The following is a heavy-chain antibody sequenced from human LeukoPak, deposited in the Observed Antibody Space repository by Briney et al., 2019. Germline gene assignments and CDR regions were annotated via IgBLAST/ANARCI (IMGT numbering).Heavy chain of an antibody. V-gene: IGHV5-51*01. J-gene: IGHJ4*02. CDR1: GYRFTNYW. CDR3: ARRLGGGGFDS. D-gene: IGHD3-16*01. Sequence: GESLKISCKGSGYRFTNYWIGWVRQMPGKGLEWVGIVYPDDSDIRYSPSFQGQVTISADKSISTAYLQWSSLKASDTATYYCARRLGGGGFDSWGQGTLVTVSS. CDR2: VYPDDSDI.